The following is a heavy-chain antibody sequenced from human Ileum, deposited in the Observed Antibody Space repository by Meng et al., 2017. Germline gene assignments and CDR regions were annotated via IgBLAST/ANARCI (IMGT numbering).Heavy chain of an antibody. D-gene: IGHD2-2*02. Sequence: QLQLQESGPGLVKPSETLSLTCPTPGGPISSSRYFWGWIRQPPGKAVEWIGSIYYSGTTFYNPSLSSRVTTSVDTSKNQVSLKLTSVTAADTAVYYCARGYCDSTICYNVGWFDPWGQGTLVTVSS. J-gene: IGHJ5*02. CDR3: ARGYCDSTICYNVGWFDP. CDR2: IYYSGTT. V-gene: IGHV4-39*01. CDR1: GGPISSSRYF.